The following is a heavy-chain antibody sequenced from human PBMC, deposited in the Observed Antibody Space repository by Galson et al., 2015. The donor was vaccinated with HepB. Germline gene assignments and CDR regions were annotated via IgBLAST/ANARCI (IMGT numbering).Heavy chain of an antibody. Sequence: LSLTCTVSGGSISSYYWSWIRQPPGKGLEWIGYIYYSGTTNYNPSLKGRVTISVDTSKNHFSLKLSSVTAADTAVYYCARHLYSTSRFDYWGQGILVTVSS. J-gene: IGHJ4*02. CDR3: ARHLYSTSRFDY. D-gene: IGHD6-13*01. CDR2: IYYSGTT. CDR1: GGSISSYY. V-gene: IGHV4-59*08.